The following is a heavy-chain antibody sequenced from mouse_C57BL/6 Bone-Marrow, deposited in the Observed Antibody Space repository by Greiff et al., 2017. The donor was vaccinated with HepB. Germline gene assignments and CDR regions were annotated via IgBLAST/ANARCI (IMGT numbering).Heavy chain of an antibody. CDR3: ASDYYGSSLMDY. D-gene: IGHD1-1*01. Sequence: EVKLQESGPGLVKPSQSLSLTCSVTGYSITSGYYWNWIRQFPGNKLEWMGYISYDGSNNYNPSLKNRISITRDTSKNQFFLKLNSVTTEDTATYYCASDYYGSSLMDYWGQGTSVTVSS. J-gene: IGHJ4*01. V-gene: IGHV3-6*01. CDR2: ISYDGSN. CDR1: GYSITSGYY.